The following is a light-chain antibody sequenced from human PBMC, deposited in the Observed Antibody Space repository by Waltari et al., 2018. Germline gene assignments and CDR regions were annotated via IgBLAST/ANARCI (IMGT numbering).Light chain of an antibody. CDR3: QQRASWPVT. CDR1: QSVSSY. CDR2: DAS. Sequence: EIVLTQSPATLSLSPGDSAALSCRASQSVSSYLARYQQKPGQAPRLLIYDASNRATGIPARFGGYGSGTDFSLTISSLEPEDFAVYYCQQRASWPVTFGQGTRLEIK. J-gene: IGKJ5*01. V-gene: IGKV3-11*01.